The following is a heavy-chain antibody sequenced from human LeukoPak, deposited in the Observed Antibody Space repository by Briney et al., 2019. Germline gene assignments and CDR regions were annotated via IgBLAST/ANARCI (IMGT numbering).Heavy chain of an antibody. D-gene: IGHD3-3*01. J-gene: IGHJ5*02. CDR1: GYTFTSYD. V-gene: IGHV1-8*01. CDR2: MNPNSGNT. Sequence: ASVKVSCKASGYTFTSYDINWVRQATGQGLEWMGWMNPNSGNTGYAQKFQGRVTMTRNTSISTAYMELSRLRSDDTAVYYCARESKYYDFKIDPWGQGTLVTVSS. CDR3: ARESKYYDFKIDP.